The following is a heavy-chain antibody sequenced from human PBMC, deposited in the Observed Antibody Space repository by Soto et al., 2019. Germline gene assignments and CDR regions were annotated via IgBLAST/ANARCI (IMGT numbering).Heavy chain of an antibody. V-gene: IGHV4-34*01. CDR3: ARLFGGVIVTENYFDY. CDR2: INHSGST. J-gene: IGHJ4*02. D-gene: IGHD3-16*02. Sequence: QVQLQQWGAGLLKPSETLSLTCAVYGGSFSGYYWSWIRQPPGKGLEWIGEINHSGSTNYNPSLKSRVTISVDTSKNQFSLKLRSVTDADTAVYYCARLFGGVIVTENYFDYWGQGTLVTVSS. CDR1: GGSFSGYY.